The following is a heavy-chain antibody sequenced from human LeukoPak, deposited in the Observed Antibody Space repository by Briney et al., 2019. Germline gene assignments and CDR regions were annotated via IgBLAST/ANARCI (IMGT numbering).Heavy chain of an antibody. V-gene: IGHV3-7*01. D-gene: IGHD3-10*02. CDR3: AELGITMIGGA. CDR2: IKQDESEK. CDR1: GFTFNNYW. Sequence: GGSLRLSCEASGFTFNNYWMSWFRQAPGKGLEWVANIKQDESEKNYVDSVKGRFTISRDNAKNSLYLQMNSLRAEDTAVYYCAELGITMIGGAWGKGTTVTISS. J-gene: IGHJ6*04.